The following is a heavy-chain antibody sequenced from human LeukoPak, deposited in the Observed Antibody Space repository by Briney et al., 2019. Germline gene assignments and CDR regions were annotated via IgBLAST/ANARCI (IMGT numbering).Heavy chain of an antibody. CDR3: ARVVGFWSGYYYYYYMDV. D-gene: IGHD3-3*01. V-gene: IGHV4-34*01. Sequence: SETLSLTCAVYGGSFSGYYWSWIRQPPGKGLEWIGEINRSGSTNYNPSLKSRVTISVDTSKNQFSLKLSSVTAADTAVYYCARVVGFWSGYYYYYYMDVWGKGTTVTVSS. CDR1: GGSFSGYY. CDR2: INRSGST. J-gene: IGHJ6*03.